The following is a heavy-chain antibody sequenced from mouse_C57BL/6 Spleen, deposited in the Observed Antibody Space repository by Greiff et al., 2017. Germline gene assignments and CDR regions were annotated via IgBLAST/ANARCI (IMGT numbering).Heavy chain of an antibody. J-gene: IGHJ1*03. CDR1: GFSLSTFGMG. CDR2: IWWDDDK. D-gene: IGHD2-5*01. Sequence: QVTLKVSGPGILQPSQTLSLTCSFSGFSLSTFGMGVGWIRQPSGKGLEWLAHIWWDDDKYYNPALKSRLTISKDTSKNQVFLKIANVDTADTATYYCARSYYSNSIWYFDVWGTGTTVTVSS. CDR3: ARSYYSNSIWYFDV. V-gene: IGHV8-8*01.